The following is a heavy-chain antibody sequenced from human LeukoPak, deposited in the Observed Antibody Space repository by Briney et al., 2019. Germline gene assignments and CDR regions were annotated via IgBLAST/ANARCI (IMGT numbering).Heavy chain of an antibody. Sequence: PSETLSLTCTVSGGSISSGDYYWSWIRQPPGKGLEWIGYIYYSGSTYYNPSLKSRVTISVDTSKNQFSLKLSSVTAADTAVYYCARDIELGHFDYWGQGTLVTVSS. D-gene: IGHD6-13*01. CDR1: GGSISSGDYY. CDR2: IYYSGST. J-gene: IGHJ4*02. CDR3: ARDIELGHFDY. V-gene: IGHV4-30-4*01.